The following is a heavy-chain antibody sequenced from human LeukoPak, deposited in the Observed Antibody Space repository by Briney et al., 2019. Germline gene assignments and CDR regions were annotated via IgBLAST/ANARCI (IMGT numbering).Heavy chain of an antibody. Sequence: GGSLSLPCEASGFTFSSYWMSWVRQAPGKGLEWVANIKQDGSEEYYVDSVKGRFTISRDNAKNSLYLQMNSLRAEDTAVYYRASITMVVYWGQGTLVTVSS. D-gene: IGHD3-10*01. CDR3: ASITMVVY. CDR2: IKQDGSEE. V-gene: IGHV3-7*01. J-gene: IGHJ4*02. CDR1: GFTFSSYW.